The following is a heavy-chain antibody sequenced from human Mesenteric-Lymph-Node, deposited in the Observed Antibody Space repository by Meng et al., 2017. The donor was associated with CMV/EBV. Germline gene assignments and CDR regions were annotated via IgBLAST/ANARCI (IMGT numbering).Heavy chain of an antibody. CDR1: GASFSGYY. V-gene: IGHV4-34*01. D-gene: IGHD3-10*01. CDR3: ARGPHYYGSGSYDY. Sequence: CAVYGASFSGYYWSWIRQPPGKGLEWIGEINHSGSTNYNPSLKSRVTISVDTSKNQFSLKLRSVTAADTAVYYCARGPHYYGSGSYDYWGQGTLVTVSS. J-gene: IGHJ4*02. CDR2: INHSGST.